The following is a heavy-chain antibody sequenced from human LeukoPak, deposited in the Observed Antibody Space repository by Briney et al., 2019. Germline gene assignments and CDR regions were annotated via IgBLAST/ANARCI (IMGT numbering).Heavy chain of an antibody. CDR2: INSDGSSI. CDR3: VRDLSGIAAL. Sequence: VGSLRLSCAASGFTFSSYWMHWVRQAPGKGLVWVSRINSDGSSISNADSVKGRLTISRDNAKNTLHLQMDSLRAEDTAVYYCVRDLSGIAALWGQGTLVTVSS. J-gene: IGHJ4*02. CDR1: GFTFSSYW. V-gene: IGHV3-74*01. D-gene: IGHD6-13*01.